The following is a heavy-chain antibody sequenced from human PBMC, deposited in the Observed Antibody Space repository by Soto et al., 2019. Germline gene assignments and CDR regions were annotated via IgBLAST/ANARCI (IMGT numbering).Heavy chain of an antibody. D-gene: IGHD2-2*01. J-gene: IGHJ4*02. Sequence: GPSVEVSCKSSDYTFTSHGSSWVRQAPGQGLEWMGWISAYNGNTNYAQRFQGRVTMTTDTSTTTAYMDLRSLRSDDTAVYYCASDRGTSSQFELWGQGTPVPVSS. CDR3: ASDRGTSSQFEL. CDR1: DYTFTSHG. V-gene: IGHV1-18*01. CDR2: ISAYNGNT.